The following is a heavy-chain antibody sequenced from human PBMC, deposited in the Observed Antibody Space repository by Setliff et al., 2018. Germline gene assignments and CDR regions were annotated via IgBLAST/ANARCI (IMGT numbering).Heavy chain of an antibody. CDR2: INAGNGNT. V-gene: IGHV1-3*01. CDR3: ARDTYIGDFWSGYYIQGRFDP. CDR1: GYTFTNYD. Sequence: ASVKVSCKASGYTFTNYDINWVRQAPGQRLEWMGWINAGNGNTKYSQKFQGRVTITRDTSASTAYMELSSLRSEDTAVYYCARDTYIGDFWSGYYIQGRFDPWGQGTLVTVSS. D-gene: IGHD3-3*01. J-gene: IGHJ5*02.